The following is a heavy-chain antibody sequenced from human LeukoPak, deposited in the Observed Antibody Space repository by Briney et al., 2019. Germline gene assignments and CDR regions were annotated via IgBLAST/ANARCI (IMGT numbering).Heavy chain of an antibody. CDR3: AKDLDMGASITGN. Sequence: GGSLRLSCAASGFTFSSYTMSWVRQAPGKGLEWVSGLSGGGGSTYYADSVKGRFTISRDNSKKTLYLQMNSLRAEDTAVYYCAKDLDMGASITGNWGEGTLGTVSS. V-gene: IGHV3-23*01. CDR1: GFTFSSYT. CDR2: LSGGGGST. D-gene: IGHD5-12*01. J-gene: IGHJ4*02.